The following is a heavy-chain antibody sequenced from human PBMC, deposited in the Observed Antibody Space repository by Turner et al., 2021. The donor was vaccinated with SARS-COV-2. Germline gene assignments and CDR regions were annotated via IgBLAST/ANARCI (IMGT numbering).Heavy chain of an antibody. V-gene: IGHV3-33*05. CDR3: ARDYSSSSYLVSWFDP. CDR1: VFPFSCYG. D-gene: IGHD6-6*01. CDR2: ILYDGSFK. Sequence: VQLVESGGGVVQPGRSLRLSCPSSVFPFSCYGMHWVRQAPGKGLEWVAVILYDGSFKYYGDSVKGRFNISRDNSKNTLYLQKNSLRAEDTAVYYCARDYSSSSYLVSWFDPWGQGTLVTVSS. J-gene: IGHJ5*02.